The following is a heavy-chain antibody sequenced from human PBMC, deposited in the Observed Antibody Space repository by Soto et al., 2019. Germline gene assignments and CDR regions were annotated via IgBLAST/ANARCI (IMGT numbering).Heavy chain of an antibody. Sequence: SETLSLTCTVSGGSISSGDYYWSWIRQPPGKGLEWIGYIYYSGSTYYNPSLKSRVTISVDTSKNQFSLKLSSVTAADTAVYYCARDGRVGEILRGFDYWGQGTLVTVSS. D-gene: IGHD1-26*01. CDR2: IYYSGST. J-gene: IGHJ4*02. CDR3: ARDGRVGEILRGFDY. CDR1: GGSISSGDYY. V-gene: IGHV4-30-4*01.